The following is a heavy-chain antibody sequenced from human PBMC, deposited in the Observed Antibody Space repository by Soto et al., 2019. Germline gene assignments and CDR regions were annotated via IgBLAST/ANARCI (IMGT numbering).Heavy chain of an antibody. CDR1: GGSISSGGYY. Sequence: PSETLSLTCTVSGGSISSGGYYWSWIRQHPGKGLEWIGYIYYSGSTYYNPSLKSRVTISVDTSKNQFSLKLSSVTAADTAVYFCTTGKESTVFYFLKWLFHEWGQGTQVTVSS. V-gene: IGHV4-31*03. CDR2: IYYSGST. D-gene: IGHD3-3*01. J-gene: IGHJ4*02. CDR3: TTGKESTVFYFLKWLFHE.